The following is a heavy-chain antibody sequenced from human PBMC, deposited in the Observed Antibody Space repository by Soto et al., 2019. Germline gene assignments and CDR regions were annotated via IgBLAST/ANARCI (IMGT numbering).Heavy chain of an antibody. Sequence: ETLSLTCAVYGGSFSGYYWSWIRQPPGKGLEWIGEINHSGSTNYNPSLKSRVTISVDTSKNQFSLKLSSVTAADTAVYYCAREGYSYGYGGGFVNYWGQGTLVTVS. CDR3: AREGYSYGYGGGFVNY. V-gene: IGHV4-34*01. D-gene: IGHD5-18*01. CDR1: GGSFSGYY. CDR2: INHSGST. J-gene: IGHJ4*02.